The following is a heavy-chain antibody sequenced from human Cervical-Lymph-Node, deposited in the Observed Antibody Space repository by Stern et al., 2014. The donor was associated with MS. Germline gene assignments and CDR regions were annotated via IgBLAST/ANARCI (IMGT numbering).Heavy chain of an antibody. CDR2: ISSGGNNR. D-gene: IGHD4-17*01. CDR3: AREGPTGDHFDY. Sequence: QVQLVQSGGGVVQPGGSLRLSCAASGFTFNRSPIHWVRHAPGKGLEWVAFISSGGNNRYYRDSVKGRFTMSRDNSKNTVYLQMNSLRPEDSAVFYCAREGPTGDHFDYWGQGTLVTVSS. V-gene: IGHV3-30*04. J-gene: IGHJ4*02. CDR1: GFTFNRSP.